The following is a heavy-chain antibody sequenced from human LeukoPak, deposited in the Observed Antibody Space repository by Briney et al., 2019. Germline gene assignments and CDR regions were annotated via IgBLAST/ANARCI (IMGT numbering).Heavy chain of an antibody. Sequence: GGSLRLSCAASGFTVSSNYMSWVRQAPGKGLEWVSVIYSGGSTYYADSVKGRFTISRDNSKNTLYLQMNSLRAEDTAVYYCAKSSTFCATGCYNFYYYLDVWGKGTSVTVSS. CDR1: GFTVSSNY. V-gene: IGHV3-66*01. J-gene: IGHJ6*03. D-gene: IGHD2-2*02. CDR3: AKSSTFCATGCYNFYYYLDV. CDR2: IYSGGST.